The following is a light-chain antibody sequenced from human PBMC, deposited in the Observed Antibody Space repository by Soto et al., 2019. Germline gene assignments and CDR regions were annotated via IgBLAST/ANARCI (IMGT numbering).Light chain of an antibody. CDR3: QQYNYWPPT. CDR2: DAS. Sequence: EIVMTQSPATLSESPGERATLSCRASRSVSSILAWYQHKPGEAPRLRIYDASTRATGIPARFSGSGSGTEFTLSRGSLHSEDFAFYYCQQYNYWPPTFGQGTKVDI. V-gene: IGKV3-15*01. J-gene: IGKJ1*01. CDR1: RSVSSI.